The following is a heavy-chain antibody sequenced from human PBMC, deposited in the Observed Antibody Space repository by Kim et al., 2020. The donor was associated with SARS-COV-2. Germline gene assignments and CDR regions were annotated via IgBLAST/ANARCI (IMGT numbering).Heavy chain of an antibody. J-gene: IGHJ6*02. CDR1: GFTFSSYW. CDR2: IKQDGSEK. CDR3: ARALKECSGCSCYSPGYYSGMDV. Sequence: GGSLRLSCAASGFTFSSYWMSWVRQAPGKGLEWVANIKQDGSEKYYVDSVKGRFTISRDNAKHSLYLQMNSLRAEDTAVYYCARALKECSGCSCYSPGYYSGMDVWGQGTTCTVSS. D-gene: IGHD2-15*01. V-gene: IGHV3-7*01.